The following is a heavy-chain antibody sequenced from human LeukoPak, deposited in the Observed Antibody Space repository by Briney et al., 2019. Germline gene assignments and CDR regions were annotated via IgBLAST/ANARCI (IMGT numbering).Heavy chain of an antibody. CDR1: GYTFTTYG. Sequence: ASVKVSCKASGYTFTTYGINWVRQAPGQGLEWMGWMNPNSGNTGYAQKLQGRVTMTRNTSISTAYMELSSLRSEDTAVYYCARGDLDHPNLYDYWGQGTLVTVSS. D-gene: IGHD3/OR15-3a*01. J-gene: IGHJ4*02. V-gene: IGHV1-8*02. CDR2: MNPNSGNT. CDR3: ARGDLDHPNLYDY.